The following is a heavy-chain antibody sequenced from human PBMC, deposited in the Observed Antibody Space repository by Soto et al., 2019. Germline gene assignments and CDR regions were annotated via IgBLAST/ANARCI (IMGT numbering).Heavy chain of an antibody. CDR1: GFTFSSYA. D-gene: IGHD3-3*01. V-gene: IGHV3-30-3*01. J-gene: IGHJ4*02. CDR2: ISYDGSNK. Sequence: QVQLVESGGGVVQPGRSLRLSCAASGFTFSSYAMHWVRQAPGKGLEWVAVISYDGSNKYYADSVKGRFTISGDNSKNTLYLQMNSLRAEDTAVYYCARDKRDLRFLGWSYYFDYWGQGTLVTVSS. CDR3: ARDKRDLRFLGWSYYFDY.